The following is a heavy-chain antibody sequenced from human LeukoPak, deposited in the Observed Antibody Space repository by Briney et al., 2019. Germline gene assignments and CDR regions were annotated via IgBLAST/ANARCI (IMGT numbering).Heavy chain of an antibody. CDR3: VRGSFGVDY. D-gene: IGHD3-10*01. V-gene: IGHV3-33*01. CDR2: IWYDGSKK. J-gene: IGHJ4*02. Sequence: PGESLRLSCAASGFTFGGFGMHWVRQAPGKGLEWVAVIWYDGSKKYYEDSVKGRFTISRDNSKNTLYLQMNSLRVEDTAIYYCVRGSFGVDYWGQGTLVTVSS. CDR1: GFTFGGFG.